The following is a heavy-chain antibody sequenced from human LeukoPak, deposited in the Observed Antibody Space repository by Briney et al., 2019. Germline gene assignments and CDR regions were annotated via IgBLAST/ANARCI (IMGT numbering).Heavy chain of an antibody. CDR3: ARVTRGYSYGPRYMDV. CDR1: GGSFSGYY. V-gene: IGHV4-34*01. Sequence: SETLSLPCAVYGGSFSGYYWSWIRQPPGKGLEWIGEINHSGSTNYNPSLKSRVTISVDTSKNQFSLKLSSVTAADTAVYYCARVTRGYSYGPRYMDVWGKGTTVTVSS. J-gene: IGHJ6*03. CDR2: INHSGST. D-gene: IGHD5-18*01.